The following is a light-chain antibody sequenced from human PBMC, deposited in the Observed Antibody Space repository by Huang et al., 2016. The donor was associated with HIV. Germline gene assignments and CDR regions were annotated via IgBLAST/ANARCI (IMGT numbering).Light chain of an antibody. V-gene: IGKV3-20*01. CDR1: QSVASSY. CDR2: GAS. J-gene: IGKJ1*01. CDR3: QQYGSSSWT. Sequence: IVSTQSPGTLSLSPGERATLSCRASQSVASSYLAWYQQKPGQAPRLLIYGASSRATGILDRFSGSGSGTDFTLTISRLEPEDFAVYYCQQYGSSSWTFGQGTTVEIK.